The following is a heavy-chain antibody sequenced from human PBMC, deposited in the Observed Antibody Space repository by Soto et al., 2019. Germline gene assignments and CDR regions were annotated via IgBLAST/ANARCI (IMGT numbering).Heavy chain of an antibody. CDR2: INHSGST. V-gene: IGHV4-39*07. CDR3: ARGRRGVVVVAAIAY. Sequence: SETLSLTCTVSGGSISSSSYYWGWIRQPPEKGLEWIGEINHSGSTNYNPSLKSRVTISVDTSKNQFSLKLSSVTAADTAVYYCARGRRGVVVVAAIAYWGQGTLVTVSS. J-gene: IGHJ4*02. CDR1: GGSISSSSYY. D-gene: IGHD2-15*01.